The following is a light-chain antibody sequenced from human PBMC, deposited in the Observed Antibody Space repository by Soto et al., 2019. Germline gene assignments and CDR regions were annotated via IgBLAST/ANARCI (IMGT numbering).Light chain of an antibody. CDR1: SSDVGGYNY. CDR2: EFS. V-gene: IGLV2-8*01. CDR3: CSYAGSNRV. J-gene: IGLJ3*02. Sequence: QSALTQPPSASGSPGQSVTISCTGTSSDVGGYNYVSWYQQHPGKAPKLMIYEFSKRPSRVPDRFSGSKSGNTASLTVSGLQAEDEADYYCCSYAGSNRVFGGGTKLTVL.